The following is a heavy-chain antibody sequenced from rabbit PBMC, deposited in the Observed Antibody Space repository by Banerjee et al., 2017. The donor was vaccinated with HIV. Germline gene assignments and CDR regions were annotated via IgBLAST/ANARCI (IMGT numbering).Heavy chain of an antibody. CDR3: ARGIYGSWGDHGPYYFNL. Sequence: QQQLEESGGGLVKPGGTLTLTCKASGIDFSSSYYMCWVRQAPGKGLEWIACIYTSSGSTWYASWAKGRFTISKTSSTTVTLQMTSLTAADTATYFCARGIYGSWGDHGPYYFNLWGPGTLVTVS. V-gene: IGHV1S45*01. CDR1: GIDFSSSYY. D-gene: IGHD5-1*01. J-gene: IGHJ4*01. CDR2: IYTSSGST.